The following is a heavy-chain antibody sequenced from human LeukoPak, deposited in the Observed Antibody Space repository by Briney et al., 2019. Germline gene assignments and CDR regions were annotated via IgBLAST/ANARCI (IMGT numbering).Heavy chain of an antibody. Sequence: PGGSLRLSCAASGFTFSGYGIHWVRQAPGKGLEWVAVIWYDGSNKYYADSVKGRFTISRDNSKNTLYLQMNSLRAEDTAVYYCARDEWGIAARSFDYWGQGTLVTVSS. CDR3: ARDEWGIAARSFDY. V-gene: IGHV3-33*08. J-gene: IGHJ4*02. CDR1: GFTFSGYG. D-gene: IGHD6-13*01. CDR2: IWYDGSNK.